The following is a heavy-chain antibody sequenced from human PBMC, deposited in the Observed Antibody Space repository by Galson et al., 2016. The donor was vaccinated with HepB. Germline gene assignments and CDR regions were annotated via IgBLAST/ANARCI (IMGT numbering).Heavy chain of an antibody. V-gene: IGHV3-23*01. CDR2: ISDSGSST. D-gene: IGHD6-19*01. Sequence: SLRLSCAASGFTFSTNAMNWVRQAPGKGLAWVSGISDSGSSTSYADSVKGRFTISRDNSKNTLYLQMNSLRAEDTAIYYCANQHTTGWYSCLTHWGQGTLVTVSS. CDR1: GFTFSTNA. CDR3: ANQHTTGWYSCLTH. J-gene: IGHJ4*02.